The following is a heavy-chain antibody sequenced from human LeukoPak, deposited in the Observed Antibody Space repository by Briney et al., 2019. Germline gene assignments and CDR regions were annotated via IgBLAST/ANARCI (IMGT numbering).Heavy chain of an antibody. CDR1: GGSISGYN. V-gene: IGHV4-59*01. Sequence: SETLSLTCTVSGGSISGYNWHWIRQPPGKGLDWIGYIHYSGSTNYNPSLKSRVTISVDTSKNQFSLKLSSVTAADTAVYYCARSSYDSSGHFDYWGQGTLVTVSS. D-gene: IGHD3-22*01. J-gene: IGHJ4*02. CDR2: IHYSGST. CDR3: ARSSYDSSGHFDY.